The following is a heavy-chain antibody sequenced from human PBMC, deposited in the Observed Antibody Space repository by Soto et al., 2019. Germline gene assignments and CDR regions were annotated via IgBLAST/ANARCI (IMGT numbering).Heavy chain of an antibody. CDR3: AKGGALGYCTSTSCHNYYMDV. D-gene: IGHD2-2*02. Sequence: EVQLVESGGGLVQPGRSLRLSCSASGFTFDDYAMHWVRQAPGKGLEWVSGISWNSGSIAYADSVKGRFTISRDNAKNSLYLQMNSLRAEDTALYYCAKGGALGYCTSTSCHNYYMDVWGKGTTVTVSS. V-gene: IGHV3-9*01. CDR2: ISWNSGSI. J-gene: IGHJ6*03. CDR1: GFTFDDYA.